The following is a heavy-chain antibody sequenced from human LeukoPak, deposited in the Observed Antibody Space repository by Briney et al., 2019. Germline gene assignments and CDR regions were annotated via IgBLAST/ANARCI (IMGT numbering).Heavy chain of an antibody. V-gene: IGHV4-34*01. CDR1: GGSFSGYY. Sequence: SETLSLTCAVYGGSFSGYYWSWIRQPPGKGLEWIGEINHSGSTNYNPSLKSRVTISVDTSKNQFSLKLSSVTTADTAVYYCARGFGMVRGVITYYYYYYMDVWAKGPRSPSP. D-gene: IGHD3-10*01. CDR3: ARGFGMVRGVITYYYYYYMDV. J-gene: IGHJ6*03. CDR2: INHSGST.